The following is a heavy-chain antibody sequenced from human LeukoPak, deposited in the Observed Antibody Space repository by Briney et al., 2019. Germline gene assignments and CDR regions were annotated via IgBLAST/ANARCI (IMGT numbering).Heavy chain of an antibody. J-gene: IGHJ6*02. V-gene: IGHV3-53*01. CDR1: GFTFSSYA. D-gene: IGHD2/OR15-2a*01. CDR3: ARRGILYGLGV. CDR2: LYSGGIT. Sequence: GGSLRLSCAASGFTFSSYAMSWVRQAPGKGLEWVSVLYSGGITHYADSVKGRFTISRDNSKNTLYLQMNSLRAEDTAVYYCARRGILYGLGVWGQGTTVTGSS.